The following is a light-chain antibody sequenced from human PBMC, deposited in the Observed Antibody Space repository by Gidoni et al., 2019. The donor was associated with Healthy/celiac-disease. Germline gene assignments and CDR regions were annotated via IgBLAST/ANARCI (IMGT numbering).Light chain of an antibody. V-gene: IGKV3-20*01. CDR3: QQYGSSPRYT. CDR1: QSVSSSY. Sequence: DIVLTQSPGTLSLSPGERATLSCRASQSVSSSYLAWYQQKPGQAPRRLIYGASSRATGIPDRFSGSGSGTDFTLTISRLEPEDFAVYYCQQYGSSPRYTFGQXTKLEIK. CDR2: GAS. J-gene: IGKJ2*01.